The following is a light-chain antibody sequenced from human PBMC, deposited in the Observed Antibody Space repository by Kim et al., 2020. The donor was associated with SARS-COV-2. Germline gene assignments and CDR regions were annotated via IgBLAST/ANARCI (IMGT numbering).Light chain of an antibody. CDR3: SSYTYDTNFDYV. CDR1: SDDFATSDY. CDR2: DVT. J-gene: IGLJ1*01. V-gene: IGLV2-14*03. Sequence: QSALTQPASVSGSPGQSITISCTGFSDDFATSDYVSWYQHRPERAPKLIIYDVTKRPSGISDRFSGSESGYMASLSISGLQADDEAYYYCSSYTYDTNFDYVFGPGTKVTVL.